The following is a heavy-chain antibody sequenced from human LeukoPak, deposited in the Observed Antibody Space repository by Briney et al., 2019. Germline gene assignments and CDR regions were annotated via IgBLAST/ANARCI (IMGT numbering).Heavy chain of an antibody. Sequence: KPSETLSLTCTVSGGSISSSSYFWGWIRQPPGKGLEWIGTIYYSGSTYYNPSLKSRVTISVDTSKNQFSLKLSSVTAAETAVYYCARHVVALTPRSYYFDYWGQGTLVTVSS. D-gene: IGHD2-2*01. V-gene: IGHV4-39*01. CDR3: ARHVVALTPRSYYFDY. J-gene: IGHJ4*02. CDR2: IYYSGST. CDR1: GGSISSSSYF.